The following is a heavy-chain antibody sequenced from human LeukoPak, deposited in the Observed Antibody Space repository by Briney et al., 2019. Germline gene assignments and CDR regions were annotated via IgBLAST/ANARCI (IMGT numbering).Heavy chain of an antibody. CDR1: GFTFSSSS. CDR2: ISTSGGTI. CDR3: AKDLGGTGTTFFGYYYYGMDV. Sequence: GGSLRLSCAASGFTFSSSSMNWVRQAPEKGLEWVSYISTSGGTIYYADSVKGRFTISRDNAKNSLYLQMDSLRAEDTAVYYCAKDLGGTGTTFFGYYYYGMDVWGQGTTVTVSS. D-gene: IGHD1-7*01. J-gene: IGHJ6*02. V-gene: IGHV3-48*01.